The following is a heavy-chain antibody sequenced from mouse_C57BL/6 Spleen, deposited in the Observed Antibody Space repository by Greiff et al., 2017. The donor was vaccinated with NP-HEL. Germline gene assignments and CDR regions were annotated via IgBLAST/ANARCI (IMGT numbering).Heavy chain of an antibody. CDR1: GYTFTSYW. D-gene: IGHD2-13*01. J-gene: IGHJ3*01. CDR3: ATVTGSY. CDR2: IYPSDSET. V-gene: IGHV1-61*01. Sequence: QVQLQQPGAELVRPGSSVKLSCKASGYTFTSYWMDWVKQRPGQGLEWIGNIYPSDSETHYNQKFKDKATLTVDKSSITAYMHLSSLTSEDSAVYYCATVTGSYWGQGTLVTVSA.